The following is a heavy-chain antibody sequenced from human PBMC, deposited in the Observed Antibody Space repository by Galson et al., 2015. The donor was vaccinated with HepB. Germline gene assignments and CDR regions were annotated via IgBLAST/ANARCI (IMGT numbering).Heavy chain of an antibody. Sequence: CAISGDSVSSHSAAWNWIRQSPSRGLEWLGRTYYRSKWYNDYAVSVKSRITINPDTSKNQFSLQLNSVTPEDTAVYYCVAEIAAAGTYWFDPWGQGTLVTVSS. V-gene: IGHV6-1*01. D-gene: IGHD6-13*01. CDR2: TYYRSKWYN. J-gene: IGHJ5*02. CDR1: GDSVSSHSAA. CDR3: VAEIAAAGTYWFDP.